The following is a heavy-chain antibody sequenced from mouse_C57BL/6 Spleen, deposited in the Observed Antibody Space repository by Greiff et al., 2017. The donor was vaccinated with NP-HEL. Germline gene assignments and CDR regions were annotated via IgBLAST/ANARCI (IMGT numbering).Heavy chain of an antibody. J-gene: IGHJ4*01. V-gene: IGHV1-82*01. CDR2: IYPGDGDT. CDR1: GYAFSSSW. CDR3: ARAYDCDDVMDY. Sequence: VQRVESGPELVKPGASVKLSCKASGYAFSSSWMNWVKQRPGKGLEWIGRIYPGDGDTNYNGKFKGKATLTADKSSSTAYMQLSSLTSEDSAVYCGARAYDCDDVMDYWGQGTSVTVSS. D-gene: IGHD2-4*01.